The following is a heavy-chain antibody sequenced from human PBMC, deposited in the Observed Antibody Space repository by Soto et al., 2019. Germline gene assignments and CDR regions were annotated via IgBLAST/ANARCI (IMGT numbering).Heavy chain of an antibody. CDR1: GYRFTSYG. CDR2: ISAYNGNT. J-gene: IGHJ3*02. V-gene: IGHV1-18*01. CDR3: ARVGSPDYYGSGSPNDASDI. Sequence: GASVKVSCKVSGYRFTSYGISWVRQAPGQGLEWMGWISAYNGNTNYAQKLQGRVTMTTDTSTSTAYMELRSLRSDDTAVYYCARVGSPDYYGSGSPNDASDIWGQGTMVTVSS. D-gene: IGHD3-10*01.